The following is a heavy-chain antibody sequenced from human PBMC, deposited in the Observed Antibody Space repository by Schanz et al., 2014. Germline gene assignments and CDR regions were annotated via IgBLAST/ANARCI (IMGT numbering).Heavy chain of an antibody. J-gene: IGHJ4*02. Sequence: EVQLVESGGGLVQSGGSLRLSCAASGFSFSDYSMNWVRQAPGKGLEWVGRITNKPNNYNTEYAASVKGRFTISRDDSRNSLYLQMSSLKTEDTAVYYCVRLDVHDYWGQGTLVTVSA. D-gene: IGHD3-16*01. CDR3: VRLDVHDY. CDR1: GFSFSDYS. CDR2: ITNKPNNYNT. V-gene: IGHV3-72*01.